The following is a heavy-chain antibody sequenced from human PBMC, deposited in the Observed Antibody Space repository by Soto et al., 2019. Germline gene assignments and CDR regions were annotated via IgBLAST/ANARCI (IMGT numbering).Heavy chain of an antibody. CDR2: IYYSGST. CDR3: AIYDSSGSRGFQH. CDR1: GGSISSGPYS. J-gene: IGHJ1*01. D-gene: IGHD3-22*01. V-gene: IGHV4-31*03. Sequence: SETLSLTCTVSGGSISSGPYSWSWIRQHPGKGLEWIGYIYYSGSTYYKPSLKSRVTISVDTSKNQFSLKLSSVTAADTAVYYCAIYDSSGSRGFQHWGQGTLVTVSS.